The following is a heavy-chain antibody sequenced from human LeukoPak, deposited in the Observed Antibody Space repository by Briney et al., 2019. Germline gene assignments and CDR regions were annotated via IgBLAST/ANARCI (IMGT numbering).Heavy chain of an antibody. CDR2: ISAYNGHT. V-gene: IGHV1-3*01. Sequence: GASVKVSCKASGYTFSDYAMHWVHQAPGQSLEWMGWISAYNGHTNYAQKFQDRVTMTTDTSVNTVYMDLRSLRSDDTAVYYCARDYLLDYWGQGTLVTVSS. J-gene: IGHJ4*02. CDR1: GYTFSDYA. CDR3: ARDYLLDY.